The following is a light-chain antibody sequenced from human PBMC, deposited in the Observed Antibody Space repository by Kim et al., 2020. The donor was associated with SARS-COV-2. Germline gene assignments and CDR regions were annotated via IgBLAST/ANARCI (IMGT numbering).Light chain of an antibody. V-gene: IGKV1-27*01. CDR3: QKYNSAPWT. Sequence: IQMTQSPSSLSASVGDRVTITCRASQDIANSLAWYQQKPGKVPKVLIYAASTLQSGVPSRFSGSGSGTEFTLTIGSLQTEDVATYYCQKYNSAPWTFGPGTKVEIK. CDR2: AAS. J-gene: IGKJ1*01. CDR1: QDIANS.